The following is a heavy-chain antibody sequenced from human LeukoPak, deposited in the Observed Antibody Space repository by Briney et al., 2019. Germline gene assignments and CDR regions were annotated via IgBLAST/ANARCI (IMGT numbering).Heavy chain of an antibody. Sequence: PGGSLRLSCAASGFTFSSYAMSWVRQAPGKGLEWVSTISGSGGSTYYADSVKGRFTISSDNSKNTLYLQMNSLRAEDTAVYYCAKYYDSSGYMYYFDYWGQGTLATVSS. CDR3: AKYYDSSGYMYYFDY. CDR1: GFTFSSYA. D-gene: IGHD3-22*01. J-gene: IGHJ4*02. CDR2: ISGSGGST. V-gene: IGHV3-23*01.